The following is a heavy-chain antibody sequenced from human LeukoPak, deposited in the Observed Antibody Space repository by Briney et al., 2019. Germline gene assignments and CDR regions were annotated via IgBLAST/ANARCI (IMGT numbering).Heavy chain of an antibody. Sequence: SETLSLTCIVSGYSISSGYYWGWIRQPPGKGLEWIGSIYHSGSTNYNPSLKSRVTISVDTSKNQFSLKLSSVTAADTAVYYCAREGARLPFDYWGQGTLVTVSS. D-gene: IGHD6-6*01. CDR2: IYHSGST. J-gene: IGHJ4*02. CDR1: GYSISSGYY. CDR3: AREGARLPFDY. V-gene: IGHV4-38-2*02.